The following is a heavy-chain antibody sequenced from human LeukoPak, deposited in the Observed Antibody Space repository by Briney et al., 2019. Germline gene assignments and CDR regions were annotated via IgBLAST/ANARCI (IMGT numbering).Heavy chain of an antibody. D-gene: IGHD3-3*01. J-gene: IGHJ4*02. CDR3: ARAWSGYSANYYFDY. CDR1: GGTFSSYA. CDR2: IIPIFGTA. V-gene: IGHV1-69*13. Sequence: SVKVSCKASGGTFSSYAISWVRQAPGQGLEWMGGIIPIFGTANYAQKFQGRVTITADESTSTAYMELSSLRSEDTAVYYCARAWSGYSANYYFDYWGQGTLVTVSS.